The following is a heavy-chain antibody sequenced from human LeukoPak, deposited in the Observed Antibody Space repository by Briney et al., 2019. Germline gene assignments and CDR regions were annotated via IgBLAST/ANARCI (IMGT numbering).Heavy chain of an antibody. V-gene: IGHV3-49*04. Sequence: GGPLRLSCTGSGFTFGDHAMSWVRQAPGKGLEWVGFIRSKAYRGTTEYAASVKGRFTISRDDSASIAYLQMNSLRTEDTAVYYCARGPIQLWIHNAMDVWGQGTTVAVSS. CDR3: ARGPIQLWIHNAMDV. D-gene: IGHD5-18*01. CDR1: GFTFGDHA. CDR2: IRSKAYRGTT. J-gene: IGHJ6*02.